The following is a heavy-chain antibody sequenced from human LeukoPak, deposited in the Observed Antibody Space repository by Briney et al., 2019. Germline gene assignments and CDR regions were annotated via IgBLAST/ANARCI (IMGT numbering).Heavy chain of an antibody. V-gene: IGHV4-59*08. CDR3: ARVPSTTTTRIFDF. Sequence: SETLSLTCTVSGGSISSYYWSWIRQPPGKGLEWIGYIYYSGSTNYNPSLKSRVTISVDTSKNQFSLNLSSVTAADTAVYYCARVPSTTTTRIFDFWGQGTLVTVSS. D-gene: IGHD4-17*01. CDR1: GGSISSYY. CDR2: IYYSGST. J-gene: IGHJ4*02.